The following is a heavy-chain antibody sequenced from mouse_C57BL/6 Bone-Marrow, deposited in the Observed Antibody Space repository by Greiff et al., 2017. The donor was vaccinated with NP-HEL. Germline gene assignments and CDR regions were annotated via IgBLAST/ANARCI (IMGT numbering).Heavy chain of an antibody. J-gene: IGHJ4*01. Sequence: QVHVKQSGPGLVQPSQSLSITCPVSGFSLTRYGVHCVRQSPGKGLEWLGVIWSGGITDYNAAFISRLSISKDNAKSQGFFKMNSLQADDTAIYYCAMGLYDYYAMDYWGQGTSVTVSS. V-gene: IGHV2-2*01. CDR3: AMGLYDYYAMDY. CDR1: GFSLTRYG. D-gene: IGHD2-3*01. CDR2: IWSGGIT.